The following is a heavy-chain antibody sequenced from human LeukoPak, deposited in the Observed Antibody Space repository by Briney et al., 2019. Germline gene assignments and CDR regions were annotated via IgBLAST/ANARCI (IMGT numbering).Heavy chain of an antibody. Sequence: SQTLSLTCAISGDSVSSNSAAWNWVRQSPSRGLEWLGRTYYRSKWYNDYAVSVKSRITINPDTSKNQFSLRLNSVTPEDTAVYYCARDVEYSYGGSWFDPWGQGTLVTVSS. D-gene: IGHD5-18*01. CDR1: GDSVSSNSAA. J-gene: IGHJ5*02. CDR3: ARDVEYSYGGSWFDP. CDR2: TYYRSKWYN. V-gene: IGHV6-1*01.